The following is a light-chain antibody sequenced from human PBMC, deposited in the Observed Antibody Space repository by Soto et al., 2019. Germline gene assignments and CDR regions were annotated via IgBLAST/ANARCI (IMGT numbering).Light chain of an antibody. CDR1: QSVSSY. CDR2: DAS. Sequence: EIVLTQSPATLSLSPGERATLSCRASQSVSSYLAWYQHKPGQAPRLLIYDASKRATGIPARFSGSGSGTDFTLTISSLEPEDFAVYYCQQRRNWPPTWMFGQGTRVEIK. CDR3: QQRRNWPPTWM. J-gene: IGKJ1*01. V-gene: IGKV3-11*01.